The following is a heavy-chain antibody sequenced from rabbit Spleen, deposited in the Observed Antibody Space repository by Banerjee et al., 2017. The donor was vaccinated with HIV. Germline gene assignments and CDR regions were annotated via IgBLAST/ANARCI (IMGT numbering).Heavy chain of an antibody. J-gene: IGHJ4*01. CDR3: ARVDRGDDHIDL. CDR1: GFSFSSSYW. CDR2: IYAGNNDRT. V-gene: IGHV1S45*01. Sequence: QEQLEESGGDLVKPGASLTLTCTASGFSFSSSYWICWVRQAPGKGLEWIGCIYAGNNDRTDYANWAKGRFTISKTSSTTVTLQMTSLTAADTATYFCARVDRGDDHIDLWGQGTLVTVS. D-gene: IGHD2-1*01.